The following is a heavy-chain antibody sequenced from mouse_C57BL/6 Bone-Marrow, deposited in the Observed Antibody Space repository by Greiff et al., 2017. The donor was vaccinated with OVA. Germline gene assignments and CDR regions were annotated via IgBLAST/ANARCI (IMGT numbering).Heavy chain of an antibody. D-gene: IGHD2-5*01. J-gene: IGHJ1*03. Sequence: LMESGPGLVQPSQSLSITCTVSGFSLTSYGVHWVRQSPGKGLEWLGVIWSGGSTDYNAAFISRLSISKDNSKSQVFFKMNSLQADDTATYYCARNYYSNYAWYFDVWGTGTTVTVSS. CDR2: IWSGGST. CDR1: GFSLTSYG. V-gene: IGHV2-2*01. CDR3: ARNYYSNYAWYFDV.